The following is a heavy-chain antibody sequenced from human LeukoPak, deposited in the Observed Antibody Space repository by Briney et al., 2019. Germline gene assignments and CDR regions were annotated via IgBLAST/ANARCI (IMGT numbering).Heavy chain of an antibody. Sequence: GASVKVSCRASDYAFTKYGISWVRQAPGQGLEWMGWISGYNGNTKKAQKFQGRVIMTTDTSTSTAYMELRSLRSDDTAVYYCARVAYDMLTGYFQPNWFDPWGQGTLVTVSS. D-gene: IGHD3-9*01. CDR1: DYAFTKYG. CDR3: ARVAYDMLTGYFQPNWFDP. CDR2: ISGYNGNT. V-gene: IGHV1-18*01. J-gene: IGHJ5*02.